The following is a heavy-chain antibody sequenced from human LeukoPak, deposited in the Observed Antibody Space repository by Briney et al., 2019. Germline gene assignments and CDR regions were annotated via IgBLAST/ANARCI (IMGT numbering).Heavy chain of an antibody. J-gene: IGHJ4*02. CDR2: INHSGST. D-gene: IGHD3-16*02. V-gene: IGHV4-34*03. CDR3: RARYDYVWGSYLTTSVDY. Sequence: PSETLSLTCAVYGGSFSTYYWSWIRQSPGKGLEWIGEINHSGSTNNNPSLESRVTISVDMSKNQFSLKLSSVTAADTAVYYCRARYDYVWGSYLTTSVDYWGQGTLVTVSS. CDR1: GGSFSTYY.